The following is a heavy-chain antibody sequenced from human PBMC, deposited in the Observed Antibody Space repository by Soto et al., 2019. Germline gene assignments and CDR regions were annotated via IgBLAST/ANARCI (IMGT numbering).Heavy chain of an antibody. CDR1: GFTFSSYA. Sequence: EVQLLESGGGLVQPGGSLRLSCAASGFTFSSYAMSWVRQAPGKGLEWVSAISGSGGRTYYADSVKGRFTISRDNSKNTLYLQMNSLRAEDTAVYYCAKFRLQQLVRDYYYGMDVWGQGTTVTVSS. CDR3: AKFRLQQLVRDYYYGMDV. J-gene: IGHJ6*02. D-gene: IGHD6-6*01. CDR2: ISGSGGRT. V-gene: IGHV3-23*01.